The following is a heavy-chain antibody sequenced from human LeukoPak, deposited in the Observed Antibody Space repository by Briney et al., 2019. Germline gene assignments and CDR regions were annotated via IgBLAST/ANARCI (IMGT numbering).Heavy chain of an antibody. J-gene: IGHJ3*02. V-gene: IGHV4-4*02. CDR2: IYSSGSA. D-gene: IGHD6-6*01. CDR1: GGSISSSNW. CDR3: ARVRSSVAAFDI. Sequence: PSETLSLTCAVSGGSISSSNWWSWVRQPPGKGLEWIGRIYSSGSANYNPSLESRVTMSVDTSKNQFSLRLTSVTAADTAVYHCARVRSSVAAFDIWGQGTMVTVSS.